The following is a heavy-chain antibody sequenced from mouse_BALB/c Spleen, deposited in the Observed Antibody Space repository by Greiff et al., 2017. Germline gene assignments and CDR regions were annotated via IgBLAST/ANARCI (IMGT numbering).Heavy chain of an antibody. D-gene: IGHD1-1*01. V-gene: IGHV1-80*01. CDR3: ASPSTVFPWFAY. Sequence: QVQLQQSGAELVRPGSSVSISCKASGYAFSSYWMNWVKQRPGQGLEWIGQIYPGDGDTNYNGKFKGKATLTADKSSSTDYLQLSSLTSEDSAVYFCASPSTVFPWFAYWGQGTLVTVSA. J-gene: IGHJ3*01. CDR2: IYPGDGDT. CDR1: GYAFSSYW.